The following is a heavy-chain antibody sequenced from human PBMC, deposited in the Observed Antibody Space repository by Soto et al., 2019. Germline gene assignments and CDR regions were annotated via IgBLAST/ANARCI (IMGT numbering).Heavy chain of an antibody. CDR2: ISYDGSNK. CDR3: AKFPVDY. CDR1: GFTFSSYG. J-gene: IGHJ4*02. Sequence: GGSLRLSCAASGFTFSSYGMHRVRQAPGKGLEWVAVISYDGSNKYYADSLKGRFTISRDNSKNTLYLQMNSLRAEDTAVYYCAKFPVDYWGQVTLVTVS. V-gene: IGHV3-30*18.